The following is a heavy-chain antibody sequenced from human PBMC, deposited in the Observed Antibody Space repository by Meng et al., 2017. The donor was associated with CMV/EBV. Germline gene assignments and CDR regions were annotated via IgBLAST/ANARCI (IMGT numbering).Heavy chain of an antibody. J-gene: IGHJ5*02. V-gene: IGHV1-69*05. CDR2: IIPIFGTA. CDR3: ARGFWSGYLNWFDP. Sequence: YGGTFNSYAISWVRQAPGQGLEWMGGIIPIFGTANYAQKFQGRVTVTTDESTSTAYMELSSLRSEDTAVYYCARGFWSGYLNWFDPWGQGTLVTVSS. D-gene: IGHD3-3*01. CDR1: GGTFNSYA.